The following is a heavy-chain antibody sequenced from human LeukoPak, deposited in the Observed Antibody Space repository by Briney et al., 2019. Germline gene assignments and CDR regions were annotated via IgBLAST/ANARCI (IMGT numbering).Heavy chain of an antibody. V-gene: IGHV4-59*01. CDR2: IYYSGST. CDR1: GGSINSYY. J-gene: IGHJ4*02. D-gene: IGHD1-7*01. CDR3: ARESGVSGSTVDFDY. Sequence: SETLSLTCTVSGGSINSYYWSWIRQPPGKGLEWIGYIYYSGSTNYNPSLKSRVTISVDTSKNQFSLKLNSVTAADTAVYYCARESGVSGSTVDFDYWGQGTLVTVSS.